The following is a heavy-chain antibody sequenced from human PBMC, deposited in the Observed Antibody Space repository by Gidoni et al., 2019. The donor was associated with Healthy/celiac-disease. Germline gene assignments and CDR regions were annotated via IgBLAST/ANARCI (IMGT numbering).Heavy chain of an antibody. D-gene: IGHD6-13*01. CDR1: GYTISIYY. Sequence: QVQLVQSGTEVKKPGASVKVSCKASGYTISIYYMHWVRQAPGQGLEWMGIINPSGGSTSYAQNFQGRVTMTRYTSTSTVYMELSSLRSEDTALYYCAREAYSSSWYGYFQYWGQGTLVTVSS. CDR3: AREAYSSSWYGYFQY. V-gene: IGHV1-46*01. CDR2: INPSGGST. J-gene: IGHJ1*01.